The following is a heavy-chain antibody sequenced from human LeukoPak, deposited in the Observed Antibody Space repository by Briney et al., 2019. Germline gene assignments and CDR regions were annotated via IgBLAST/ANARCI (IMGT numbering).Heavy chain of an antibody. Sequence: GGSLRLSCAASGFTFSSDAMSWVRQAPGKGLEWVSAISGSGGSTYYADSVKGRFTISRDNPKNTLYLQMNSLRAEDTAVYYCAPKDDHDAFDIWGQGTMVTVSS. V-gene: IGHV3-23*01. CDR3: APKDDHDAFDI. CDR2: ISGSGGST. J-gene: IGHJ3*02. D-gene: IGHD2-15*01. CDR1: GFTFSSDA.